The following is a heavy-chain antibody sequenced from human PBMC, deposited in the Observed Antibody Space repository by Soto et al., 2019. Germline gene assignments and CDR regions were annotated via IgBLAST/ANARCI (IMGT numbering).Heavy chain of an antibody. V-gene: IGHV3-23*01. Sequence: GGSLRLSCAASGFTFSSYAMSWVRQAPGKGLEWVSAISGSGGSTYYADSVKGRFTISRDNSKNTLYLQMNSLRAEDTAVYYCAKGDALEQWLVLSWAFDIWGQGTMVTVSS. CDR2: ISGSGGST. CDR3: AKGDALEQWLVLSWAFDI. J-gene: IGHJ3*02. D-gene: IGHD6-19*01. CDR1: GFTFSSYA.